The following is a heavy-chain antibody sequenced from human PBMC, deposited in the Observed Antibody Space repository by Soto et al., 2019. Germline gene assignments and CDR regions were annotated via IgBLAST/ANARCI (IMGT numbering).Heavy chain of an antibody. CDR3: ARGALLWFGELIRSAFDI. D-gene: IGHD3-10*01. Sequence: QVQLQESGPGLVKPSGTLSLTCAVSGGSISSSNWWSWVRQPPGKGLEWIGEIYHSGSTNYNPSLKIRVTISVDKSKTQFSLKRSSGTAADTAVYYCARGALLWFGELIRSAFDIWGQGTMVTVSS. J-gene: IGHJ3*02. CDR2: IYHSGST. V-gene: IGHV4-4*02. CDR1: GGSISSSNW.